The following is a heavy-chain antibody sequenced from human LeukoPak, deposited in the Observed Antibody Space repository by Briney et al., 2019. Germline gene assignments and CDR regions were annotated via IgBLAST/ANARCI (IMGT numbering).Heavy chain of an antibody. Sequence: PSETLSLTCAVYGGSFSGYYWSWIRQPPGKGLEWIGEINHSGSTNYNPSLKSRVTISVDMSKNQFSLKLSSVTAADTAVYYCARGRIQLWRYGAVQDYWGQGTLVTVSS. CDR3: ARGRIQLWRYGAVQDY. J-gene: IGHJ4*02. CDR1: GGSFSGYY. CDR2: INHSGST. V-gene: IGHV4-34*01. D-gene: IGHD5-18*01.